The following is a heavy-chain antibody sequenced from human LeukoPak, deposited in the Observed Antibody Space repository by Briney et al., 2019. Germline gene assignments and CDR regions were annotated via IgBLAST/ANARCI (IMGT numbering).Heavy chain of an antibody. Sequence: SETLSLTCTVSGYSISSGYYWGWIRQPPGKGLEWIGSIYHSGSTYYNPSLKSRVPISVDTSTNQFSLKLSSVTAAATAVYYCARESSITMIVVVSNWFDPWGQGTLVTVSS. D-gene: IGHD3-22*01. V-gene: IGHV4-38-2*02. J-gene: IGHJ5*02. CDR3: ARESSITMIVVVSNWFDP. CDR2: IYHSGST. CDR1: GYSISSGYY.